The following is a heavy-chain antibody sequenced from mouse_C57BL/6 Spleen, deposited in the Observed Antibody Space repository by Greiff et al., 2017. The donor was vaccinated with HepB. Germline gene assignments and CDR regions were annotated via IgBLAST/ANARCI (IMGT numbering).Heavy chain of an antibody. CDR2: TNPTNGRT. D-gene: IGHD1-1*01. CDR1: GYTFTSYW. Sequence: VQLQQSGAELVKAGASVKMSCKASGYTFTSYWMHWVKQRPGQGLEWFAETNPTNGRTYYNEKFKSKATLTVDKYSSTAYMLLSGPTCEDSAVYYCARIKKIVATYFDYWGQGTTLTVSS. CDR3: ARIKKIVATYFDY. J-gene: IGHJ2*01. V-gene: IGHV1S81*02.